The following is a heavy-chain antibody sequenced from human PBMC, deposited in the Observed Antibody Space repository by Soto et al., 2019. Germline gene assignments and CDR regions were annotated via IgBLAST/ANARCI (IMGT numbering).Heavy chain of an antibody. CDR1: GGSISSGDYY. D-gene: IGHD3-10*01. V-gene: IGHV4-30-4*01. J-gene: IGHJ5*02. CDR3: ARGGYGSGSYSAWFDP. CDR2: IYYSGST. Sequence: PSETLSLTCTVSGGSISSGDYYWSWIRQPPGKGLEWIGYIYYSGSTYYNPSLKSRVTISVDTSKNQFSLKLSSVTAADTAVYYCARGGYGSGSYSAWFDPWGQGTLVTVSS.